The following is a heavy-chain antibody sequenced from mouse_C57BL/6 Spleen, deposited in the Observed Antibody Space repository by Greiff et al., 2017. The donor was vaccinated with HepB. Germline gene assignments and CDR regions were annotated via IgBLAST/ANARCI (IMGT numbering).Heavy chain of an antibody. Sequence: QVQLQQSGAELVMPGASVKLSCKASGYTFTSYWMHWVKQRPGQGLEWIGEIDPSDSYTNYNQKFKGKSTLTVDKSSSTAYMQLSSLTSEDSAVYYCARASNWEYFDYWGQGTTLTVSS. CDR1: GYTFTSYW. J-gene: IGHJ2*01. CDR2: IDPSDSYT. V-gene: IGHV1-69*01. D-gene: IGHD4-1*01. CDR3: ARASNWEYFDY.